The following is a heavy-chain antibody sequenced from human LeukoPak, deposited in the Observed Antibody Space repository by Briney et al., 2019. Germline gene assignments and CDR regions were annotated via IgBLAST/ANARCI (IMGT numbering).Heavy chain of an antibody. CDR2: IYWNGDE. J-gene: IGHJ4*02. Sequence: TLSLTCAVSGGSISGYYWSWIRQPPGKALEWLALIYWNGDERYSPSLKSRLTITKDTSRNQVVLTMTNMDPVDTATYYCVYCTRHYDFLTGYYPRFDYWGQGTLVSVSS. CDR1: GGSISGYYW. CDR3: VYCTRHYDFLTGYYPRFDY. D-gene: IGHD3/OR15-3a*01. V-gene: IGHV2-5*01.